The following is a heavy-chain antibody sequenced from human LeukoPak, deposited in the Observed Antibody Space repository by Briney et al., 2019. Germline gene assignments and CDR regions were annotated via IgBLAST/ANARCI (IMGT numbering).Heavy chain of an antibody. V-gene: IGHV3-33*06. CDR1: GFTLNSYG. J-gene: IGHJ5*02. CDR3: AKDRRYCSSTSCYPDNWFDP. D-gene: IGHD2-2*01. Sequence: PAGTLSLSCAASGFTLNSYGLHWVRPAPGKGLEWGAVIWYDGSNKYYADSVKGRFTISRDNSKNTLYLQMNSLRAEDTAVYYCAKDRRYCSSTSCYPDNWFDPWGQGTLVTVSS. CDR2: IWYDGSNK.